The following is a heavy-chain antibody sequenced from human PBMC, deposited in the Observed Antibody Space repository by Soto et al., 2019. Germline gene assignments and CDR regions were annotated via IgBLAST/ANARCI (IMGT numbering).Heavy chain of an antibody. CDR2: LYYSGST. V-gene: IGHV4-61*03. CDR1: GGSVSSGGYY. Sequence: PSETLSLTCTVSGGSVSSGGYYWSWIRQPPGKTLEWIGYLYYSGSTNYNPSLKSRVTISVDTSKNHLTLKLGSVTDADTAVYYCAREGIAENYGMGVWGPGTTVTVSS. D-gene: IGHD6-13*01. CDR3: AREGIAENYGMGV. J-gene: IGHJ6*02.